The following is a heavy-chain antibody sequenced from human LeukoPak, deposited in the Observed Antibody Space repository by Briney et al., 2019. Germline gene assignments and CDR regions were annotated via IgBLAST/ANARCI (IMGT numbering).Heavy chain of an antibody. J-gene: IGHJ4*02. CDR2: IYHSGRT. CDR3: ARDGGYGHYDY. V-gene: IGHV4-30-2*01. CDR1: GGSISSGDYS. D-gene: IGHD5-18*01. Sequence: SETLSLTCAVSGGSISSGDYSWSWIRQPPGKGLEWIGYIYHSGRTFYNPSLKSRVTISVDTSKNQISLEVTSVTAADTAVYYCARDGGYGHYDYWGRGTLVTVST.